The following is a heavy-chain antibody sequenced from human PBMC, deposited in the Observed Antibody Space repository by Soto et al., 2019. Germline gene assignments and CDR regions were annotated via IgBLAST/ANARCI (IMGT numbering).Heavy chain of an antibody. CDR2: INPNSGGT. CDR1: GYTFTGYY. D-gene: IGHD6-6*01. CDR3: ARDLAAARPLDY. V-gene: IGHV1-2*02. Sequence: ASVKVSCKASGYTFTGYYTHWVRQAPGQGLEWMGWINPNSGGTNYAQKFQGRVTMTRDTSISTAYMELSRLRSDDTAVYYCARDLAAARPLDYWGQGTLVTVSS. J-gene: IGHJ4*02.